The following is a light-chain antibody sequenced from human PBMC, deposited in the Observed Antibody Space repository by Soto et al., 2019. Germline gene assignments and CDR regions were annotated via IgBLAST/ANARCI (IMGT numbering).Light chain of an antibody. J-gene: IGLJ2*01. V-gene: IGLV3-21*04. Sequence: SYELTQPPSVSVAPGTTARITCGGNNIGSKSVHWYQQKPGQAPVLVIYYDSDRPSGIPERFSGSNSGNTATLTISRVEAVDEADYYCQVWDSSSDHVVFGGGTQLTVL. CDR3: QVWDSSSDHVV. CDR2: YDS. CDR1: NIGSKS.